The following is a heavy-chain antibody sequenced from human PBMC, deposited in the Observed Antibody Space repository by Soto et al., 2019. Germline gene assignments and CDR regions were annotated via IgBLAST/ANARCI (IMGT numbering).Heavy chain of an antibody. CDR3: ARGTAVATGNY. J-gene: IGHJ4*02. V-gene: IGHV1-18*01. Sequence: QVQLVQSGAEVKKPGASVKVSCKASGYTFTSYGISWVRQAPGQGLEWMGWISAYNGNTNYAQKLQGRVPMTTDTPQSPAAKGPRSLRSYDKAGYYCARGTAVATGNYWGQGTLVTVSS. D-gene: IGHD2-21*02. CDR1: GYTFTSYG. CDR2: ISAYNGNT.